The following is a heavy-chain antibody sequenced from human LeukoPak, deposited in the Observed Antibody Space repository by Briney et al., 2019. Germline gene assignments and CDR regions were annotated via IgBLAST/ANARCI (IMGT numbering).Heavy chain of an antibody. CDR2: INHSGST. V-gene: IGHV4-34*01. Sequence: SETLSLTCAVYGGSFSGYYWSWIRQPPGKGLEWIGEINHSGSTYYNPSLKSRVTISVDTSKNQFSLKLSSVTAADTAVYYCARDEGYSSSSASGGGFDYWGQGTLVTVSS. CDR1: GGSFSGYY. CDR3: ARDEGYSSSSASGGGFDY. J-gene: IGHJ4*02. D-gene: IGHD6-6*01.